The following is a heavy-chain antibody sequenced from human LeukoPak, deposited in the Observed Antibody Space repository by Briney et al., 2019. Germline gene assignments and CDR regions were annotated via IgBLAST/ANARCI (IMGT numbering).Heavy chain of an antibody. CDR1: GFTFSSYS. V-gene: IGHV3-21*04. J-gene: IGHJ4*02. Sequence: GGSLRLSCAASGFTFSSYSMNWVRQAPGKGLEWVSSISSSSSYIYYADSVKGRFTISRDNAQNSLYLQMNSLRVEDTAVYYCAIGPGGLFHYWGQGTLVTVSS. CDR3: AIGPGGLFHY. D-gene: IGHD4-23*01. CDR2: ISSSSSYI.